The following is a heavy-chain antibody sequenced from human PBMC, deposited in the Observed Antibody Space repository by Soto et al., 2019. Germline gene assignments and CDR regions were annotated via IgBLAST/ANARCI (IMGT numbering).Heavy chain of an antibody. D-gene: IGHD3-10*01. V-gene: IGHV1-18*01. CDR2: ISAYNGNT. Sequence: ASVKVSCKAPGYTFTSYAICWVRQATGQGLEWMGWISAYNGNTNYAQKLQGRVTMTTDTSTSTAYMELRSLRSDDTAVYYCAREIRITMVRGVIVSQGYYFDYWGQGTLVTVSS. CDR3: AREIRITMVRGVIVSQGYYFDY. J-gene: IGHJ4*02. CDR1: GYTFTSYA.